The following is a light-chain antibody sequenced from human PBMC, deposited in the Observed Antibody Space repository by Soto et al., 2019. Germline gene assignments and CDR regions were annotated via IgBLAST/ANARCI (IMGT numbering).Light chain of an antibody. CDR1: SGXSNYA. V-gene: IGLV4-69*01. CDR2: LNSDGSH. Sequence: QSVLTQSPSASASLGASVKLTCTLSSGXSNYAIAWHQQQPEKGPRFLMKLNSDGSHSKGDGIPDRFSGSSSGAERYLTISTLQXEDEADYYCQTWVTGIHIFGGGTQLTVL. CDR3: QTWVTGIHI. J-gene: IGLJ2*01.